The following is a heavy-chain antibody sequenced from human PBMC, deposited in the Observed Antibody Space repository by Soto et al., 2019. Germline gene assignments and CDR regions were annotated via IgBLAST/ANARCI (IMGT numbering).Heavy chain of an antibody. J-gene: IGHJ4*02. V-gene: IGHV3-15*01. CDR2: ITSKVDGGTT. CDR3: STGGYYFDY. Sequence: LSRAGSGVPFSKAWMNWVRQTPGKGLEWVGRITSKVDGGTTDYAAPVKGRFTISTDDSKDTVYLQMSSLKTEETAVYYCSTGGYYFDYWGQGTLVTVSS. D-gene: IGHD3-10*01. CDR1: GVPFSKAW.